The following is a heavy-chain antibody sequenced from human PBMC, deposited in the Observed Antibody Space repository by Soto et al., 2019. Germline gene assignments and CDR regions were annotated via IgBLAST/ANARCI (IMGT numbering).Heavy chain of an antibody. CDR3: AKDPSTGSADY. CDR1: GFTFSSYA. D-gene: IGHD3-9*01. V-gene: IGHV3-23*01. CDR2: LSKDGANE. J-gene: IGHJ4*02. Sequence: GGSLRLSCAASGFTFSSYAMSWVRQAPGKGLEWVSTLSKDGANEHYADSVKGRFTISRDGSKNTLYLQMNSLRAEDTAMYYCAKDPSTGSADYWGQGTQVTVSS.